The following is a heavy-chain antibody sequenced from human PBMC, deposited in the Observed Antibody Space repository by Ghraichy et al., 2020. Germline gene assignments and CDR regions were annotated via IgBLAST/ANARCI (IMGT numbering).Heavy chain of an antibody. CDR2: IYWDGDD. D-gene: IGHD2-15*01. Sequence: SGPTRVKPTQTLTLTCSFSGFSVTTDGVGVGWIRQPPGKALEWLALIYWDGDDRYSPSLKSRLTITKDTSKNQVVLTMTNMDPVDTATYYCVHSQGVYCRGSSCRGRYCRGGRCFSWFDNWGQGTLVTVSS. V-gene: IGHV2-5*02. J-gene: IGHJ4*02. CDR1: GFSVTTDGVG. CDR3: VHSQGVYCRGSSCRGRYCRGGRCFSWFDN.